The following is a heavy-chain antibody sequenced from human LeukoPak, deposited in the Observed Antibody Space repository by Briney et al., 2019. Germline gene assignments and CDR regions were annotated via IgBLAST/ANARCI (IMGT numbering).Heavy chain of an antibody. D-gene: IGHD2-2*01. CDR3: ARTTVVVVPAAMFNWFDP. Sequence: SVKVSCKASGGTFSSYAISWVRQAPGQGLEWMGGIIPIFGTANYAQKFQGRVTITADKSTSTAYMELSSLRSEDTAVYYCARTTVVVVPAAMFNWFDPWGQGTLVTVSS. CDR1: GGTFSSYA. J-gene: IGHJ5*02. CDR2: IIPIFGTA. V-gene: IGHV1-69*06.